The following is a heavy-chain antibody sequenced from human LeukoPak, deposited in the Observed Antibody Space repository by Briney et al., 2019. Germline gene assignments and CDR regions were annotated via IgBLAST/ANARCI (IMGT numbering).Heavy chain of an antibody. J-gene: IGHJ4*02. V-gene: IGHV4-59*08. D-gene: IGHD6-19*01. CDR3: ARQSSSGWFDY. Sequence: TSETLSLTCTVSGGSISSYYWSWIRQPPGKGLEWIGYIYYSGSTNYNPSLKRRVTISVDTSKNQFSLKLSSVTAADTAVYYCARQSSSGWFDYWGQGTLVTVSS. CDR1: GGSISSYY. CDR2: IYYSGST.